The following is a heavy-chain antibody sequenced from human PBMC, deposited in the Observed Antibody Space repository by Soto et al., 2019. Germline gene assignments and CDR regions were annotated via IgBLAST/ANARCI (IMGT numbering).Heavy chain of an antibody. D-gene: IGHD3-9*01. J-gene: IGHJ4*02. CDR1: GYTFSSYY. Sequence: QVQLVQSGAEVKKPGASVKVSCKASGYTFSSYYIHWVRQAPGQGLEWIGIINPNGGSTNYSQNFRGSLTVTRDTSTATVYMDLSARTSDDTAMYYCARGLGLGDCWGQGTLVTVSS. CDR3: ARGLGLGDC. V-gene: IGHV1-46*01. CDR2: INPNGGST.